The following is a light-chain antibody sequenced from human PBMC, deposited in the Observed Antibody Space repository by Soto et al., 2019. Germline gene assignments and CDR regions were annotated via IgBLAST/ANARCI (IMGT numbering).Light chain of an antibody. V-gene: IGKV1-5*03. J-gene: IGKJ3*01. CDR1: QSISSW. CDR2: EAS. CDR3: QHYNTSPT. Sequence: DIQMTQSPSTLSASVGDRVTITCRASQSISSWLAWYQQKPGKAPKVLIYEASNLESGVPSRLSGSGSGTEFTLTISSLQPDDFATYYCQHYNTSPTFGPGTKVDIK.